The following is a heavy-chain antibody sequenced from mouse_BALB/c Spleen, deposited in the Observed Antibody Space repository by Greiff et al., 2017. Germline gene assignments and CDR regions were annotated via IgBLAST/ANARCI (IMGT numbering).Heavy chain of an antibody. CDR2: IWAGGST. CDR1: GFSLTSYG. D-gene: IGHD1-2*01. J-gene: IGHJ3*01. V-gene: IGHV2-9*02. CDR3: ARASITTATAWFAY. Sequence: VQLVESGPGLVAPSQSLSITCTVSGFSLTSYGVHWVRQPPGKGLEWLGVIWAGGSTNYNSALMSRLSISKDNSKSQVFLKMNSLQTDDTAMYYCARASITTATAWFAYWGQGTLVTVSA.